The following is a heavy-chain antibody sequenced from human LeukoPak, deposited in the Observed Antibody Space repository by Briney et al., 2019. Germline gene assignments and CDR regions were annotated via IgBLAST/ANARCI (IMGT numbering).Heavy chain of an antibody. CDR3: AREILAPGKTHDY. CDR1: GFTFSSRDW. V-gene: IGHV3-7*01. CDR2: IKQDGSEK. Sequence: GGSLRLSCVASGFTFSSRDWMTWVRQAPGKGLEWVANIKQDGSEKNYVDSVKGRFTISRDNAKNSVDLQMNSLRVEDTAVYYCAREILAPGKTHDYWGQGTLVTVSS. J-gene: IGHJ4*02.